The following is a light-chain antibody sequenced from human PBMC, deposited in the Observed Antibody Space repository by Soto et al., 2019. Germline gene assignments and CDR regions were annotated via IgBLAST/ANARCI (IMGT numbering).Light chain of an antibody. V-gene: IGLV1-40*01. CDR1: SSNIGAGYD. J-gene: IGLJ2*01. Sequence: QSVLTQPPSVSGAPGQRVTISCTGSSSNIGAGYDVHWYQQLPGTAPKLLIYGNSNRPSGVPDRFSGSKSGTSASLAITGLQAEDGADYYCQSFDSSLSVLFGGGTKLAGL. CDR2: GNS. CDR3: QSFDSSLSVL.